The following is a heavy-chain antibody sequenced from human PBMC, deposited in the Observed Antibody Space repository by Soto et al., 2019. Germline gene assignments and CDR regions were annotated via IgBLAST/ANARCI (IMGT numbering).Heavy chain of an antibody. D-gene: IGHD3-10*01. CDR3: AKENYYDSGSYYGMDV. V-gene: IGHV3-30*18. CDR2: ISYDGSNK. Sequence: SLRLSCAASGFTFSSYGMHWVRQAPGKGLEWVAVISYDGSNKYYADSVKGRFTISRDNSKNTLYLQMNSLRAEDTAVYYCAKENYYDSGSYYGMDVWGQGTTVTVSS. J-gene: IGHJ6*02. CDR1: GFTFSSYG.